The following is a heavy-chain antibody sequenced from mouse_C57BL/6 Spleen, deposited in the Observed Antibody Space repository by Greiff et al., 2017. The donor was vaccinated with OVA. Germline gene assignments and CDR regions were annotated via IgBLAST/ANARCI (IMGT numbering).Heavy chain of an antibody. CDR1: GFTFSDFY. J-gene: IGHJ4*01. D-gene: IGHD2-2*01. Sequence: EVKVVESGGGLVQSGRSLRLSCATSGFTFSDFYMEWVRQAPGKGLEWIAASRNKANDYTTEYSASVKGRFIVSRDTSQSILYLQMNALRAEDTAIYYCARDDGYDRLDYWGQGTSVTVSS. CDR2: SRNKANDYTT. CDR3: ARDDGYDRLDY. V-gene: IGHV7-1*01.